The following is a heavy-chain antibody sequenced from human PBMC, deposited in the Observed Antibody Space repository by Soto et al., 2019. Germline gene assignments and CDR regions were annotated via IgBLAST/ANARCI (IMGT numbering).Heavy chain of an antibody. Sequence: PGGSLRLSCAASGFIVNSNYMSWVRQAPGKGLEWVSVLYSGGGTYYADSVKGRFTISRDNSKNSLYLQMNSLRAEDTAVYYCARHVNSNSYYYYALDVWGQGTTVTVSS. D-gene: IGHD1-1*01. V-gene: IGHV3-53*01. CDR2: LYSGGGT. J-gene: IGHJ6*02. CDR3: ARHVNSNSYYYYALDV. CDR1: GFIVNSNY.